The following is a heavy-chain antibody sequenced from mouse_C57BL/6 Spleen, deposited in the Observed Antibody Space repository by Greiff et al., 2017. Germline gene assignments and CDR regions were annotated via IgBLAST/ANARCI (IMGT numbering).Heavy chain of an antibody. D-gene: IGHD1-1*01. J-gene: IGHJ1*03. CDR1: GFTFSDYY. CDR2: INYDGSST. CDR3: ARAPDYYGSSHWYFDV. V-gene: IGHV5-16*01. Sequence: EVKVAESEGGLVQPGSSMKLSCTASGFTFSDYYMAWVRQVPEKGLEWVANINYDGSSTYYLDSLKSRFIISRDNAKNILYLQMSSLKSEDTATYYGARAPDYYGSSHWYFDVWGTGTTVTVSS.